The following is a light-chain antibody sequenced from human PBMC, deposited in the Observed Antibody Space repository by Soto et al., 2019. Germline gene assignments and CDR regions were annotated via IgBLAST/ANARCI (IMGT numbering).Light chain of an antibody. CDR1: QSVSTY. CDR3: QQRNTWPPIT. J-gene: IGKJ5*01. Sequence: EIVLTQSPVTLSLSPGERATLSCRASQSVSTYLAWYQVKPGQAPRLLIYDASSRASGVPARFSGSGSGTDFTLTISSLKPEDFALYYCQQRNTWPPITFGQGTRLEIK. CDR2: DAS. V-gene: IGKV3-11*01.